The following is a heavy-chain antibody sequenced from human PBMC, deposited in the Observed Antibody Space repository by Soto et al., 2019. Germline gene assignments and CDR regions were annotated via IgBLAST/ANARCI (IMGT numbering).Heavy chain of an antibody. Sequence: QVQLQESGPGLVKPSQTLSLTCTVSGGPISSGGYYWSWIRQHPGKGLEWIGYIYYSGSTYYNPSLKSRVTISVDTSKNQFSLKLSSVTAADTAVYYCARDGGNTYYYGSGNKDAFDIWGQGTMVTVSS. J-gene: IGHJ3*02. CDR2: IYYSGST. D-gene: IGHD3-10*01. V-gene: IGHV4-31*03. CDR3: ARDGGNTYYYGSGNKDAFDI. CDR1: GGPISSGGYY.